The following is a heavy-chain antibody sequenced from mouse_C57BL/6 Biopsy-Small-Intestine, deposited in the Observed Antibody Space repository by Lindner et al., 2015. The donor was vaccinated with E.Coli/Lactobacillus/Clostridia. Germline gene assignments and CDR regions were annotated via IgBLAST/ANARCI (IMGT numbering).Heavy chain of an antibody. CDR2: FYPGSGSI. V-gene: IGHV1-62-2*01. Sequence: VQLQESGAELVKPGASVKLSCKASGYTFTEYTIHWVKQRSGQGLEWIGWFYPGSGSIKYNEKFKDKATLTVDKSSSTAYMQLKSLTSEDSAVYYCARAGGSSWFAYWGQGTLVTVSA. J-gene: IGHJ3*01. CDR1: GYTFTEYT. CDR3: ARAGGSSWFAY. D-gene: IGHD1-1*02.